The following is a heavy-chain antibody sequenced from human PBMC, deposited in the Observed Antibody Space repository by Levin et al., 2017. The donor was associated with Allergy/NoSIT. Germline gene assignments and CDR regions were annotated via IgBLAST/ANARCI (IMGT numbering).Heavy chain of an antibody. D-gene: IGHD5-24*01. CDR2: IIPIFGTA. V-gene: IGHV1-69*13. J-gene: IGHJ4*02. CDR1: GGTFSSYA. Sequence: SVKVSCKASGGTFSSYAISWVRQAPGQGLEWMGGIIPIFGTANYAQKFQGRVTITADESTSTAYMELSSLRSEDTAVYYCARDDWEDPRDGYNSLPFDYWGQGTLVTVSS. CDR3: ARDDWEDPRDGYNSLPFDY.